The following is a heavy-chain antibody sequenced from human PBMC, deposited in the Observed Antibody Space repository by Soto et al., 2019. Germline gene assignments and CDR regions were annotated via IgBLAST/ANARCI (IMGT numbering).Heavy chain of an antibody. CDR1: GGSISSGGYY. Sequence: SETLSLTCTVSGGSISSGGYYWSWIRQHPGKGLEWIGYIYDSGTTYNNPSLKSRVTISVDTSKNQFSLKLSSVTAADTAVYYCAGGAHSYGFSLDSWGQRTLVTVTS. CDR2: IYDSGTT. J-gene: IGHJ4*02. V-gene: IGHV4-31*03. CDR3: AGGAHSYGFSLDS. D-gene: IGHD5-18*01.